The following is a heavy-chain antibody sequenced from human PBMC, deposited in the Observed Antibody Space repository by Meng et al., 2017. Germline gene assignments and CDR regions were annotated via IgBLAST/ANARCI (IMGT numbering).Heavy chain of an antibody. J-gene: IGHJ4*02. CDR1: GDTVSSDSAA. D-gene: IGHD3-10*02. V-gene: IGHV6-1*01. Sequence: HLQHSCPGLKKPSQTLPLTCAISGDTVSSDSAAWNWIRQSPSRGLEWLGRTYYRSKWYNDFAVSVKSRIIINPDTSKNHFSLQLNSVTPEDTAVYYCASGWSMFQTWGQGTLVTVSS. CDR3: ASGWSMFQT. CDR2: TYYRSKWYN.